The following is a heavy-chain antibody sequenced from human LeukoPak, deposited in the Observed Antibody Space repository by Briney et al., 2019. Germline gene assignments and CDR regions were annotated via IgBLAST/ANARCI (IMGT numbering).Heavy chain of an antibody. J-gene: IGHJ4*02. Sequence: GGSLRLSCAASGFTFDDYAMHWVRQAPGKGLEWVSGISWNSGSIGYADSVKGRFTISRDNAKNSLYLQMNNLRAEDTAVYYCVSFYETYWGRGTLVTVSS. CDR1: GFTFDDYA. CDR2: ISWNSGSI. CDR3: VSFYETY. V-gene: IGHV3-9*01. D-gene: IGHD2-2*01.